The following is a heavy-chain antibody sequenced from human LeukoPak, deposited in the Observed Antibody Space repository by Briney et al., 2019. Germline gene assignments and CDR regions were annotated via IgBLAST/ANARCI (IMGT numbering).Heavy chain of an antibody. V-gene: IGHV4-4*07. CDR2: IYTSGST. D-gene: IGHD3-9*01. Sequence: SETLSLTCTVSGGSISSYYWSWIRQPAGKGLEWIGRIYTSGSTNYNPSLKSRVTMSVDTSKNRFSLKLTSVTAADTAVYYCARRQIRYFDWLFTSNFDYGGQGTLVTVSS. CDR3: ARRQIRYFDWLFTSNFDY. J-gene: IGHJ4*02. CDR1: GGSISSYY.